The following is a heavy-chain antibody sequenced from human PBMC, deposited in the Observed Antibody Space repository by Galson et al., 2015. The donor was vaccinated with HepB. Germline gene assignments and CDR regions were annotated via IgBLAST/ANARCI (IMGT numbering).Heavy chain of an antibody. CDR2: IIPIFGTA. Sequence: SVKVSCKASGGTFSSYAISWVRQAPGQGLEWMGGIIPIFGTANYAQKFQGRVTITADESTSTAYMELSSLRSEDTAVYYCARCGYDFWSGYYPYYYYYMDVWGKGTTVTVSS. CDR1: GGTFSSYA. J-gene: IGHJ6*03. CDR3: ARCGYDFWSGYYPYYYYYMDV. D-gene: IGHD3-3*01. V-gene: IGHV1-69*13.